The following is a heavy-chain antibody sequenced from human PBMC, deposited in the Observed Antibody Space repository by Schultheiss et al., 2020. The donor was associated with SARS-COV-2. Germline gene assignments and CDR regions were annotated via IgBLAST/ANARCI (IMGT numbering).Heavy chain of an antibody. Sequence: SETLSLTCTVSGGSISSYYWSWIRQPPGKGLEWIGYIYYSGSTNYNPSLKSRVTISVDTSKNQFSLWLISVTAADTAVYYCARDRIVVVAAQYGMDVWGQGTTVTVSS. CDR1: GGSISSYY. V-gene: IGHV4-59*12. D-gene: IGHD2-2*01. CDR2: IYYSGST. J-gene: IGHJ6*02. CDR3: ARDRIVVVAAQYGMDV.